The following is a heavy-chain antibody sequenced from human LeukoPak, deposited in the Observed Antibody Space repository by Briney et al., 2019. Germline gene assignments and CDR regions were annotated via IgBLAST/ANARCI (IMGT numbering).Heavy chain of an antibody. CDR3: ARVSESYHDY. J-gene: IGHJ4*02. D-gene: IGHD1-26*01. CDR2: IRYDGSNK. V-gene: IGHV3-30*02. Sequence: GGSLRLSCAASGFTFSSYGMHWVRQAPGKGLEWVAFIRYDGSNKYYADSVKGRFTSSRDNAKNSLYLQMNSLRADDTAVYYCARVSESYHDYWGQGTLVTVSS. CDR1: GFTFSSYG.